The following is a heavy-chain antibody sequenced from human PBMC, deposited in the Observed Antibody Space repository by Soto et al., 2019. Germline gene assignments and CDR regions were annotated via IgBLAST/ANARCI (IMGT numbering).Heavy chain of an antibody. CDR3: ARDNCSGGSCYSGGGAFDI. Sequence: GGSLRLSCAASGFTFSSYSMNWVRQAPGKGLEWVSSISSSSSYIYYADSVKGRFAISRDNAKNSLYLQMNSLRAEDTAVYYGARDNCSGGSCYSGGGAFDIWGQGTMVTVSS. D-gene: IGHD2-15*01. J-gene: IGHJ3*02. CDR1: GFTFSSYS. CDR2: ISSSSSYI. V-gene: IGHV3-21*01.